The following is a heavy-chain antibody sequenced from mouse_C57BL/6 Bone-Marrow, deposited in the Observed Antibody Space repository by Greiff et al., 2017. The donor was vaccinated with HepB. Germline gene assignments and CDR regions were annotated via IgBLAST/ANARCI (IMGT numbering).Heavy chain of an antibody. D-gene: IGHD4-1*01. J-gene: IGHJ3*01. V-gene: IGHV1-5*01. CDR1: GYTFTSYW. Sequence: VQLQQSGTVLARPGASVKMSCKTSGYTFTSYWMHWVKQRPGQGLEWIGAIYPGNSDTSYNQKFKGKAKLTAVTSAITAYMELSSLTNEDSAVYYCTCLTGLPWFAYWGQGTLVTVSA. CDR2: IYPGNSDT. CDR3: TCLTGLPWFAY.